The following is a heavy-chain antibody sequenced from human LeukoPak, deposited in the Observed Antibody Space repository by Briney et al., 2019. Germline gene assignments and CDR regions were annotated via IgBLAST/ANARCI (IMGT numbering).Heavy chain of an antibody. Sequence: SETLSLTCAVYGGSFSGYYWSWIRQPPGKGLEWIGEINHSGSTNYNPSLKSRVTISVDTSKNQFSLKLSSVTAADTAVYYCARRFPPLLYSSGWYSLGGGYYFDYWGQGTLVTVSS. CDR2: INHSGST. CDR3: ARRFPPLLYSSGWYSLGGGYYFDY. J-gene: IGHJ4*02. CDR1: GGSFSGYY. D-gene: IGHD6-19*01. V-gene: IGHV4-34*01.